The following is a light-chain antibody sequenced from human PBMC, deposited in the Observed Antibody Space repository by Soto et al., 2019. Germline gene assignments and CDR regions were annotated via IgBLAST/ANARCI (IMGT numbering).Light chain of an antibody. CDR1: SSDVGGYNY. Sequence: QSALTQPASVSGSPGQSLTISCTGTSSDVGGYNYVSWYQQHPGKAPKLMIYEVSNRPSGVSNRFSGSKSGNTASLTISGLQAEDEADYYCSSYTSSILYVFGTGTKVTV. CDR3: SSYTSSILYV. V-gene: IGLV2-14*01. CDR2: EVS. J-gene: IGLJ1*01.